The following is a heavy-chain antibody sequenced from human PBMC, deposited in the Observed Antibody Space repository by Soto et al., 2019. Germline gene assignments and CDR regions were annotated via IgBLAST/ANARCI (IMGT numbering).Heavy chain of an antibody. CDR2: IRSKAYGGTT. CDR1: GFTFGDYA. Sequence: GGSLRLSCTASGFTFGDYAMSWFRQAPGKGLEWVGFIRSKAYGGTTEYAASVKGRFTISRDDSKSIAYLQMNSLKTEDTAVYYCTRVKEQWLITYFDYWGQGTLVTVSS. D-gene: IGHD6-19*01. CDR3: TRVKEQWLITYFDY. J-gene: IGHJ4*02. V-gene: IGHV3-49*03.